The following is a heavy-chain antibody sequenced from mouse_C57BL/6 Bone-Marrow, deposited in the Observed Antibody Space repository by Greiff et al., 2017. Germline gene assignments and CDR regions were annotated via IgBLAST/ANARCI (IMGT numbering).Heavy chain of an antibody. CDR3: ARGDYYYGSSYGRFAY. CDR1: GYTFTSYG. Sequence: QVQLQQSGAELARPGASVKLSCKASGYTFTSYGISWVKQRTGQGLEWIGEIYPRSGNTYYNEKFKGKATLTAAKSSSTAYMELRSLTSEDSAVYFCARGDYYYGSSYGRFAYWGQGTLVTVSA. D-gene: IGHD1-1*01. V-gene: IGHV1-81*01. J-gene: IGHJ3*01. CDR2: IYPRSGNT.